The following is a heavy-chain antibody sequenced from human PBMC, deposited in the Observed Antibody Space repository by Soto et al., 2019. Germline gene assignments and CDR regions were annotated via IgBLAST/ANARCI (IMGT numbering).Heavy chain of an antibody. J-gene: IGHJ6*02. V-gene: IGHV1-18*01. D-gene: IGHD2-2*01. CDR2: ISAYNGNT. CDR3: ASSLIVVVPAASQTYYYYGMDV. Sequence: GASVKVSCKASGYTFTSYGISWVRQAPGQGLEWMGWISAYNGNTNYAQKLQGRVTMTTDTSTSTAYMELRSLRSDDTAVYYCASSLIVVVPAASQTYYYYGMDVWGQGTTVTVSS. CDR1: GYTFTSYG.